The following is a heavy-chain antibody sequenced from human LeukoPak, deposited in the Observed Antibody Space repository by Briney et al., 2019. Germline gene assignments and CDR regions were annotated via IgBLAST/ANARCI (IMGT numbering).Heavy chain of an antibody. CDR1: GFTFRSYD. CDR2: VGISGDT. D-gene: IGHD6-19*01. J-gene: IGHJ4*02. CDR3: VRGGIQVSGIDEIDY. V-gene: IGHV3-13*01. Sequence: GGSLRLSCAASGFTFRSYDMPWVRQVTGKGLEWVSAVGISGDTYYAGSVKRRFTISRENAKNSLYLQMNSLTAGDTAVYYCVRGGIQVSGIDEIDYWGQGTLVTVSS.